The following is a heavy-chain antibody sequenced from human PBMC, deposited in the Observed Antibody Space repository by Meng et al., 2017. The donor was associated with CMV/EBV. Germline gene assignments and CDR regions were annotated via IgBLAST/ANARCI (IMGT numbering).Heavy chain of an antibody. V-gene: IGHV4-39*01. CDR1: GGSISSSSYY. Sequence: SETLSLTCTVSGGSISSSSYYWGWIRQPPGKGLEWIGSIYYSGSTYYNPSLKSRVTISVDTSKNQFSLKLSSVTAADTAVYYCARLQERGLLWFGELSGWFDPWGQGTRVTVSS. CDR2: IYYSGST. J-gene: IGHJ5*02. D-gene: IGHD3-10*01. CDR3: ARLQERGLLWFGELSGWFDP.